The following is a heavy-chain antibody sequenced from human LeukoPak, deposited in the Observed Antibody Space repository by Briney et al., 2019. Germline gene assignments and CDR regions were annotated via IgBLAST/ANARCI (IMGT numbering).Heavy chain of an antibody. CDR2: IRSKAYGGTT. CDR3: TRVPYDSSGYLLDY. CDR1: GFTFGDYA. V-gene: IGHV3-49*04. J-gene: IGHJ4*02. D-gene: IGHD3-22*01. Sequence: GGSLRVSCTASGFTFGDYAMSWVRQAPGKGLEWVGFIRSKAYGGTTEYAASVKGRFTISRDDSKSIAYLQMNSLKTEDTAVYYCTRVPYDSSGYLLDYWGQGTLVTVSS.